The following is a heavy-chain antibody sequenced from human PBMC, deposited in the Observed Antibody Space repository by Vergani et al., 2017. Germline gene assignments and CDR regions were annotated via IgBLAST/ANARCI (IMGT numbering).Heavy chain of an antibody. V-gene: IGHV3-23*01. CDR2: ISGSGGST. Sequence: EVQLLEPGGGLVQPGGSLRLSCAASGFTSSSYAMSWVRQAPGKGLGWVSAISGSGGSTYYADSGKGRFTNSRDNSKNTLYLQMNSLRAEDTAVYYCAKDGLGGRIAAGRGDFDYWGQGTLVTVSS. J-gene: IGHJ4*02. CDR1: GFTSSSYA. D-gene: IGHD6-13*01. CDR3: AKDGLGGRIAAGRGDFDY.